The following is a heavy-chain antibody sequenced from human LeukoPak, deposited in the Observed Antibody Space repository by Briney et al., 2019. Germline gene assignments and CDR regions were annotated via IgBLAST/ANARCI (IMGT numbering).Heavy chain of an antibody. CDR3: ARHVGPNYDFWSGYYIDY. D-gene: IGHD3-3*01. Sequence: GESLKISCKGSGYSFTSYWIGWVRQMPGKGLEWMGIIYPGDSDTRYSPSFQGQVTISADKSISTAYLQWSSLKASDTAVYYCARHVGPNYDFWSGYYIDYWGQGTLVTVSS. V-gene: IGHV5-51*01. CDR1: GYSFTSYW. J-gene: IGHJ4*02. CDR2: IYPGDSDT.